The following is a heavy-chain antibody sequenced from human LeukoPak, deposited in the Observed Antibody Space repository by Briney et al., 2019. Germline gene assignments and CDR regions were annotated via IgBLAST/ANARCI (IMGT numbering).Heavy chain of an antibody. Sequence: GGSLRLSCAASGFSFNNAWMNWVRQAPGKGLEWVGRIKTKTEGETTEYAAPVEGRFTISRDDSKNTMYLQMNSLKTEDTAVYYCTNMAYPFDYWGQGTLVTVSS. CDR2: IKTKTEGETT. CDR3: TNMAYPFDY. J-gene: IGHJ4*02. D-gene: IGHD2-2*01. CDR1: GFSFNNAW. V-gene: IGHV3-15*07.